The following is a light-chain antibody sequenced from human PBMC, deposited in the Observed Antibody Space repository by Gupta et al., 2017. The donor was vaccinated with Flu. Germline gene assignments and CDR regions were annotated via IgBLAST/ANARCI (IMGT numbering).Light chain of an antibody. CDR2: HVS. Sequence: VTISCTGTNSDVGTYNYVSWFQQHPGKAPKFMIYHVSQRPSGVPDRFSGPKSGNTASLTISGLEAEDEAHYYCCSYAGSYTWVFGGGTMLTVL. CDR3: CSYAGSYTWV. V-gene: IGLV2-11*03. J-gene: IGLJ3*02. CDR1: NSDVGTYNY.